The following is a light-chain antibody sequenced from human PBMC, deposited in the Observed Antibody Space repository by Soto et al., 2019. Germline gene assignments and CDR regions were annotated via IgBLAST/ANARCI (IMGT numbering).Light chain of an antibody. CDR2: KAS. Sequence: DIRMPNSPPPLLAPVGDRVTTTAGASRTWGSGLPWYQQKPGKAPKLLIYKASSLESGVPSRFSGSGSGTEFTLTISSLQPDDFATYYCQQYNSYSYTFGQGTKLEIK. CDR3: QQYNSYSYT. V-gene: IGKV1-5*03. CDR1: RTWGSG. J-gene: IGKJ2*01.